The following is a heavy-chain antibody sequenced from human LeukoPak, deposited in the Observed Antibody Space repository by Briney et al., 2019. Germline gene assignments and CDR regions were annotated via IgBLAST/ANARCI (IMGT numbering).Heavy chain of an antibody. CDR2: ITWNSGII. Sequence: PGGSLRLSCAASRFTFSTYSMNWVRQAPGKGLEWVSGITWNSGIIGYADSVKGRFTISRDNAKNSLYLQMNSLRAEDTALYFCARDITAAGTSWFDPWGQGTLVTVSS. J-gene: IGHJ5*02. V-gene: IGHV3-9*01. CDR1: RFTFSTYS. CDR3: ARDITAAGTSWFDP. D-gene: IGHD6-13*01.